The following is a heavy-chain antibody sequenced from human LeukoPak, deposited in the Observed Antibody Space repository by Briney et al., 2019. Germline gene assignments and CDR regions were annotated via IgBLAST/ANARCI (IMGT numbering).Heavy chain of an antibody. CDR1: GGSISSGAYY. J-gene: IGHJ4*02. Sequence: SQTLSLTCTVSGGSISSGAYYWTWIRQHPGKGLEWIGYIYNSGSTYYNPSLKSRVTISVETSKNQSSVKLSSVSAADPAVYYCATGGGRYYFDYWGQGALVTVSS. CDR3: ATGGGRYYFDY. V-gene: IGHV4-31*03. CDR2: IYNSGST. D-gene: IGHD3-16*01.